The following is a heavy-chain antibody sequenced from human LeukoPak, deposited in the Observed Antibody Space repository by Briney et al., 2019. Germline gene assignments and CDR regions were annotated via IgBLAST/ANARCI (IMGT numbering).Heavy chain of an antibody. J-gene: IGHJ4*02. Sequence: GGSLRLSCTASGFSFSGHWMHWARQLPGKGLVWVSRISPTGSTTSYADSVKGRFTVSRDNAKNTLYLQVNNLRAEDTAVYYCARGPNSNWSGLDFWGQGALVTVSS. CDR2: ISPTGSTT. CDR3: ARGPNSNWSGLDF. V-gene: IGHV3-74*01. D-gene: IGHD6-6*01. CDR1: GFSFSGHW.